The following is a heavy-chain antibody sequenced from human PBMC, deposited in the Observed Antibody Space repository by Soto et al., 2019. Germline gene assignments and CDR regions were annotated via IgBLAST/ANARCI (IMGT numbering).Heavy chain of an antibody. CDR3: AHRRIVGTSNWFDP. Sequence: QITLKESGPTLVKPTQPLTLTCTFSGFSLSTSGVGVGWIRQPPGKALEWLALIYWDDVQRYSPSLKSRLSITKDTAKNPVVLTMTNMDPVDTATYYCAHRRIVGTSNWFDPWGQGTLVTVSS. D-gene: IGHD2-21*01. V-gene: IGHV2-5*02. J-gene: IGHJ5*02. CDR1: GFSLSTSGVG. CDR2: IYWDDVQ.